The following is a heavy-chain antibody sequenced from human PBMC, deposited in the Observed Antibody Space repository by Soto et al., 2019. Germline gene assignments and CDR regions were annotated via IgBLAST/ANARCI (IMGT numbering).Heavy chain of an antibody. CDR3: ARVDYDSSGYYSPHDAFDI. CDR1: GGSISSYY. D-gene: IGHD3-22*01. V-gene: IGHV4-4*07. J-gene: IGHJ3*02. Sequence: ETLSLTCTVSGGSISSYYWSWIRQPAGKGLEWIGRIYTSGSTNYNPSLKSRVTMSVDTSKNQFSLKLSSATAADTAVYYCARVDYDSSGYYSPHDAFDIWGQGTMVTVSS. CDR2: IYTSGST.